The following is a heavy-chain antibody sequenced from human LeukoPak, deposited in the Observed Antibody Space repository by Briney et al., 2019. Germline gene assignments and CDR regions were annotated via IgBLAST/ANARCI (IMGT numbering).Heavy chain of an antibody. Sequence: RRASVKVSCKASGYTFTSYDINWVRQAPGQGLEWMGWISAYNGNTNYAQKLQGRVTMTTDTSTSTAYMELRNLRSDDTAVYYCARDQGSIAAAGGYWGQGTLVTVSS. CDR2: ISAYNGNT. V-gene: IGHV1-18*01. J-gene: IGHJ4*02. CDR1: GYTFTSYD. CDR3: ARDQGSIAAAGGY. D-gene: IGHD6-13*01.